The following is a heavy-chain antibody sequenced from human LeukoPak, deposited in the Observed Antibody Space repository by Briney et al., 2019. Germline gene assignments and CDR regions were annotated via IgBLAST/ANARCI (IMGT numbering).Heavy chain of an antibody. J-gene: IGHJ6*04. CDR1: GGSFSGYY. CDR3: ARGRRSTTHYYYGMDV. Sequence: SETLSLTCAVYGGSFSGYYWSWIRQPPGKGLEWIGEINHSGSTNYNPSLKSRVTISVDTSKNQFSLKLSSVTAADTAVYYCARGRRSTTHYYYGMDVWSKGTTVTVSS. CDR2: INHSGST. V-gene: IGHV4-34*01. D-gene: IGHD2-2*01.